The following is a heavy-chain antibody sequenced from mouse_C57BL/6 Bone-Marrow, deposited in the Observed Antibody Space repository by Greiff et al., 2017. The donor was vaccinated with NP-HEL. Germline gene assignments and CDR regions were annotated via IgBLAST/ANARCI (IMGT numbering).Heavy chain of an antibody. V-gene: IGHV6-6*01. Sequence: EVQVVESGGGLVQPGGSMKLSCAASGFTFSDAWMDWVRQSPEKGLEWVAEIRNKANNHATYYAESVKGRFTISRDDSKSSVYLQMNSLRAEDTGIYYCTLYGWGGYYAMDYWGQGTSVTVSS. CDR1: GFTFSDAW. CDR2: IRNKANNHAT. CDR3: TLYGWGGYYAMDY. D-gene: IGHD2-2*01. J-gene: IGHJ4*01.